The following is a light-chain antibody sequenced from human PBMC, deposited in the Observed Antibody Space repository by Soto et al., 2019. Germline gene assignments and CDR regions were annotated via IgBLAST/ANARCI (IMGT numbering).Light chain of an antibody. CDR3: EAWDDSRNGYV. CDR2: SND. Sequence: QSVLTQPPSPSGTPGQRVTISCSGSSSNIGSNSVNWYQQLPGTAPKLLIYSNDRRPSGVPDRFSGSKSGTSASLAISGLQSEDVADYYCEAWDDSRNGYVFGTGTNVTVL. J-gene: IGLJ1*01. V-gene: IGLV1-44*01. CDR1: SSNIGSNS.